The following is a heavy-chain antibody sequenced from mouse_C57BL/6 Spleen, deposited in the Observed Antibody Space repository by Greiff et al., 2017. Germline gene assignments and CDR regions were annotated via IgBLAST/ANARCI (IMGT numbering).Heavy chain of an antibody. Sequence: QVQLQQPGAELVKPGASVKLSCKASDYTFTSYWMHWVKQRPGRGLEWIGRIAPNSGGTKYNEKFKSKATLTVDKPSSSAYMQLSSLTSEDSAVYYCARQDDGYPDWYFDVWGTGTTGTVSS. V-gene: IGHV1-72*01. CDR3: ARQDDGYPDWYFDV. J-gene: IGHJ1*03. D-gene: IGHD2-3*01. CDR2: IAPNSGGT. CDR1: DYTFTSYW.